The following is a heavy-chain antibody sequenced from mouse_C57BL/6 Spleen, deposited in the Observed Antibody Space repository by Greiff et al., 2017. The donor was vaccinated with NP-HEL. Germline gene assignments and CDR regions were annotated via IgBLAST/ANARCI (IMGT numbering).Heavy chain of an antibody. J-gene: IGHJ3*01. Sequence: QVQLHQSGAELARPGASVKMSCKASGYTFTSYTMHWVKQRPGQGLEWIGYLNPSSGYTKYNQKFKDKATLTADKSSSTAYMQLSSLTSEDSAVYYCAGVYDGGFAYWGQGTLVTVSA. CDR2: LNPSSGYT. V-gene: IGHV1-4*01. CDR1: GYTFTSYT. CDR3: AGVYDGGFAY. D-gene: IGHD2-12*01.